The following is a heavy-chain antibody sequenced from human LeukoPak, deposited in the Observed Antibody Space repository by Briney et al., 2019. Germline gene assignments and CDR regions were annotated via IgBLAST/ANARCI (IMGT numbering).Heavy chain of an antibody. V-gene: IGHV4-61*02. CDR2: IYTSGST. Sequence: PSQTLSLTCTVSGGSISSGSYYWSWIRQPAGKGLEWIVRIYTSGSTNYNPSLKSRVTISVDTSKNQFSLKPSSVTAADTAVYYCARTGRITIFGVAPKGNWFDPWGQGTLVTVSS. J-gene: IGHJ5*02. D-gene: IGHD3-3*01. CDR1: GGSISSGSYY. CDR3: ARTGRITIFGVAPKGNWFDP.